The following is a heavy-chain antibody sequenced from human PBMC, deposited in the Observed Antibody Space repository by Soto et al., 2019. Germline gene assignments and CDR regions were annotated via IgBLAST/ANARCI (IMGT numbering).Heavy chain of an antibody. CDR2: IYYSEST. V-gene: IGHV4-59*01. J-gene: IGHJ3*02. D-gene: IGHD6-19*01. CDR3: ARDFKLDGSSGWYAFDI. CDR1: GVSISSYY. Sequence: PSETLSLTCTVSGVSISSYYWGWIRQPPGKGLEWIGYIYYSESTKYNPSLKSRVTISVDTSKNQFSLKLNSVTAADTAVYCCARDFKLDGSSGWYAFDIWGPGTMVTVSS.